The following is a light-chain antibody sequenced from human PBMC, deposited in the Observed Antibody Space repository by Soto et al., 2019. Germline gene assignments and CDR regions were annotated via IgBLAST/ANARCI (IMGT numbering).Light chain of an antibody. V-gene: IGKV1-5*01. Sequence: GDRVTITCRASQTTNTWLAWYQQKPGTAPKLLIYDASSLEGGVPSRFSAGGSGTEFTLTISSLQPDDLATYYCQQYISYPYTFGQGTKVEIK. J-gene: IGKJ2*01. CDR1: QTTNTW. CDR3: QQYISYPYT. CDR2: DAS.